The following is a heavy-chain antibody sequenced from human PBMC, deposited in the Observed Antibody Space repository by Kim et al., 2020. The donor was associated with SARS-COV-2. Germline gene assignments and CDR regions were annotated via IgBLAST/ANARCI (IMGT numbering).Heavy chain of an antibody. CDR3: TTDGWVSVVVTVADAFDI. D-gene: IGHD2-21*02. CDR2: IKSKTDGGTT. V-gene: IGHV3-15*01. CDR1: GFTFSNAW. J-gene: IGHJ3*02. Sequence: GGSLRLSCAASGFTFSNAWMSWVRQAPGKGLEWVGRIKSKTDGGTTDYAAPVEGRFTISSDDSKNTLYLQMNSLKTEDTAVYYCTTDGWVSVVVTVADAFDIWGQGTMVTVSS.